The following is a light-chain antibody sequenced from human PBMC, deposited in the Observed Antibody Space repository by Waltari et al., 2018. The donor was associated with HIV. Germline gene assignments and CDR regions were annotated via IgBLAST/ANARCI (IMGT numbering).Light chain of an antibody. CDR2: GAS. V-gene: IGKV3-20*01. J-gene: IGKJ2*02. Sequence: EIVLTQSPGTLSLSPGERATLSCRASQSVSSSYLAWYQQKPGQDPRLLIYGASSRATGIPDRFSGSGSGTDFTLTISRLEPEDFAVYYCQQYGSSPMCTFGQGTKVEIK. CDR1: QSVSSSY. CDR3: QQYGSSPMCT.